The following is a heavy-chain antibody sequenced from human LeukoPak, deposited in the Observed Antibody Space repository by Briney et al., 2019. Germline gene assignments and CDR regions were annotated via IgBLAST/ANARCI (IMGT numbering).Heavy chain of an antibody. J-gene: IGHJ4*02. CDR3: ARLSTVTTSFDF. D-gene: IGHD4-17*01. CDR1: GGSISTSSYY. V-gene: IGHV4-39*07. Sequence: SETLSLTCTASGGSISTSSYYWGWVRQPPGKGLEWIGNIFYSGSTYYSPSLKSRVTISLDTSRNQFSLKLNSVTAADTAVYYCARLSTVTTSFDFWGQGTLVTVSS. CDR2: IFYSGST.